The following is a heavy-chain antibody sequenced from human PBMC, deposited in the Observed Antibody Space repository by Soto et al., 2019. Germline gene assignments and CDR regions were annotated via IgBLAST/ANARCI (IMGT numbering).Heavy chain of an antibody. J-gene: IGHJ4*02. CDR1: GGSFSGYY. CDR3: ARGYNHGPTLDY. D-gene: IGHD5-18*01. V-gene: IGHV4-34*01. CDR2: INHSRTT. Sequence: SETLSLTCAVYGGSFSGYYWIWIRQPPGKGLEWIGEINHSRTTNSNPSLKSRVTISVDTSKNQFSLKLNSVTAADTAVYYCARGYNHGPTLDYWGQGILVTVSS.